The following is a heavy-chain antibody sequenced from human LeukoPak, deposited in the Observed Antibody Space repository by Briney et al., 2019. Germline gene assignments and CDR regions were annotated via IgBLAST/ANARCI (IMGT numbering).Heavy chain of an antibody. CDR3: ARHQFTALAV. V-gene: IGHV4-31*03. Sequence: SQTLSLTCTVSGGSITSGTYYWTWIRHHPGKGLEWIGYIYSSGDTQYNPSLRSRVTMSVDTPKSQFSLKLSSVTAADTAVYYCARHQFTALAVWGQGTLVTVSS. CDR1: GGSITSGTYY. J-gene: IGHJ4*02. CDR2: IYSSGDT.